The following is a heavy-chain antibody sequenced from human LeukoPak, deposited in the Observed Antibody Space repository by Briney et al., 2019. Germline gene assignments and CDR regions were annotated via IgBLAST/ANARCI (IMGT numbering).Heavy chain of an antibody. CDR1: GFTVSSNY. Sequence: PGGSLRLSCAASGFTVSSNYMSWVRQAPGKGLEWVGRIKSKTDGGTTDYAAPVKGRFTISRDDSKNTLYLQMNSLKTEDTAVYYCTTDTIGRDIVVVPAAMEVDYWGQGTLVTVSS. J-gene: IGHJ4*02. D-gene: IGHD2-2*01. V-gene: IGHV3-15*01. CDR2: IKSKTDGGTT. CDR3: TTDTIGRDIVVVPAAMEVDY.